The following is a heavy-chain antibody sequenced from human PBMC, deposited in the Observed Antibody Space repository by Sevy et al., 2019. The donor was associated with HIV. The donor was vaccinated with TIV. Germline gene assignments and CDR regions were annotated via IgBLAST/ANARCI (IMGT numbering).Heavy chain of an antibody. CDR3: AGGVGPDC. CDR2: IRPDGSDK. V-gene: IGHV3-7*01. J-gene: IGHJ4*02. CDR1: GFTFSPYW. Sequence: GGSLRLSCAASGFTFSPYWMTWVRQAPGKGLGWVANIRPDGSDKYYVDSVKGRFTISGDNAKNSLYLQMNSLRADDTARYYCAGGVGPDCWGQGALVTVSS. D-gene: IGHD1-26*01.